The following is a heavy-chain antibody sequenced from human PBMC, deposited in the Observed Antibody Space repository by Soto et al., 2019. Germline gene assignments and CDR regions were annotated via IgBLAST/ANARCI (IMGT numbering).Heavy chain of an antibody. J-gene: IGHJ4*02. CDR1: GYIFTSYY. CDR3: SRVDPGETSPFDH. D-gene: IGHD3-10*01. V-gene: IGHV1-46*03. CDR2: INPFDGSR. Sequence: GASVKVYCKASGYIFTSYYLHWVRQAPGQGLEWMGWINPFDGSRMFAQSFQGRVTFTRDTSTSTVYMELSGLRSDDTAVYYCSRVDPGETSPFDHWGQGTLVTVSS.